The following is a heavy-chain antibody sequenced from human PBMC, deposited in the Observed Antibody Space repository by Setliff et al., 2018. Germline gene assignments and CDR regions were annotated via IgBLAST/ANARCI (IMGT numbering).Heavy chain of an antibody. CDR1: GYSIINGYY. D-gene: IGHD1-1*01. CDR2: IHYRGTT. CDR3: AKTGTYRYFDY. Sequence: SETLSLTCSVSGYSIINGYYWAWIRQPPGKGLEWIGRIHYRGTTYSNASLASRLTISVDTAKNQFSLKLTSVTAADTAVYYCAKTGTYRYFDYWGQGTRVTVSS. V-gene: IGHV4-38-2*02. J-gene: IGHJ4*02.